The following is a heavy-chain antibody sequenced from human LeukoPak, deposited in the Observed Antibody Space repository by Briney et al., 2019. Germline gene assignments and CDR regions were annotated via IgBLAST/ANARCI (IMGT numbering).Heavy chain of an antibody. CDR2: ISSNGGST. D-gene: IGHD3-22*01. J-gene: IGHJ3*02. Sequence: GGSLRLSCAASGFTFSSYAMHWVRQAPGKGLEYVSAISSNGGSTYYANSVKGRFTISRDNSKNTLYLQMGSLRAEDMAVYYCARSYYYDSSGLDAFDIWGQGTMVTVSS. CDR3: ARSYYYDSSGLDAFDI. CDR1: GFTFSSYA. V-gene: IGHV3-64*01.